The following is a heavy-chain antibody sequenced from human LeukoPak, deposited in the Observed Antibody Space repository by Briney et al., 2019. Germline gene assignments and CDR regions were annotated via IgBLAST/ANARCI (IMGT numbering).Heavy chain of an antibody. J-gene: IGHJ4*02. CDR1: GFTFSSYA. V-gene: IGHV3-23*01. CDR2: ISGSGGST. Sequence: GGSLRLSCAASGFTFSSYAMSWVRQAPGKGLGWVSAISGSGGSTYYADTVKGRFTISRDNSKNTLYLQMNSLRAEDTAVYYCAKDPHVLLWFGELFPDFFYCGQGTLVTVSS. D-gene: IGHD3-10*01. CDR3: AKDPHVLLWFGELFPDFFY.